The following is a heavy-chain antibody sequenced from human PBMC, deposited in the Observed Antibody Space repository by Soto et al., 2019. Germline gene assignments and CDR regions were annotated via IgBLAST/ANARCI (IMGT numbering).Heavy chain of an antibody. D-gene: IGHD1-26*01. J-gene: IGHJ4*02. V-gene: IGHV4-39*01. CDR2: IYYSGST. CDR3: ARGGYDY. Sequence: QLQLQEAGPGLVKPSETLSLTCTVSGVSISSSSYYCGWIRQPRGKGLECIGTIYYSGSTYYNPSLRPRVTLAVDTSNIWSSLRLSSGTGADTAVYYCARGGYDYWGQGTLVTVSS. CDR1: GVSISSSSYY.